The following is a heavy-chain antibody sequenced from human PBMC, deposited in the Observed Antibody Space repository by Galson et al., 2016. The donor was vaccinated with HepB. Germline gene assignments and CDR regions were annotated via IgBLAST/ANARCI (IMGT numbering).Heavy chain of an antibody. CDR3: TRELGAGYTTWFDT. CDR2: IATDGGGT. D-gene: IGHD1-1*01. Sequence: SLRLSCAASGFTFSSFSMNWVRQAPGKGLEYVSAIATDGGGTFYADSVKGRFTTSRDDAQNSLYLQMNSLRDDDTAVYYCTRELGAGYTTWFDTWGQGTLVTVSS. CDR1: GFTFSSFS. V-gene: IGHV3-64*04. J-gene: IGHJ5*02.